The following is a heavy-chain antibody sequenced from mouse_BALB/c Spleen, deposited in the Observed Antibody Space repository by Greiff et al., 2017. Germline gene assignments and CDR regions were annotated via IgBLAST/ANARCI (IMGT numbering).Heavy chain of an antibody. CDR1: GYSITSGYY. CDR3: ASGNDYGVPFAY. V-gene: IGHV3-6*02. D-gene: IGHD2-4*01. J-gene: IGHJ3*01. Sequence: VQLKQSGPGLVKPSQSLSLTCSVTGYSITSGYYWNWIRQFPGNKLEWMGYISYDGSNNYNPSLKNRISITRDTSKNQFFLKLNSVTTEDTATYYCASGNDYGVPFAYWGQGTLVTVSA. CDR2: ISYDGSN.